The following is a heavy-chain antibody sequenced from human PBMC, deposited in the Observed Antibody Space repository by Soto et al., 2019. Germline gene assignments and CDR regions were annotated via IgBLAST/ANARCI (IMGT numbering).Heavy chain of an antibody. CDR1: GFNFNTYW. J-gene: IGHJ4*02. CDR3: ARDHFATLDY. V-gene: IGHV3-74*01. Sequence: GGSLRLSCAVSGFNFNTYWMHWVRQAPGKGLVWVSRINSDGSSIIYADSVKGRFTISRDNAKNTLFLQMSILRAEDTAVYYCARDHFATLDYWGQGTLVTVSS. CDR2: INSDGSSI.